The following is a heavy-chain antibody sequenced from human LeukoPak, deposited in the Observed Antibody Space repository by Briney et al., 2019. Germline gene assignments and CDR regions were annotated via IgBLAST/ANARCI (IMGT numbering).Heavy chain of an antibody. J-gene: IGHJ5*02. CDR1: GYTFIGYY. Sequence: ASVKVSCKASGYTFIGYYMHWVRQAPGQGLEWMGWINPNSGGTNYAQKFQGRVTMTRDTSISTAYMELSRLRSDDTAVYYCARDRDYGDYGANWFDPWGQGTLVTVSS. CDR2: INPNSGGT. CDR3: ARDRDYGDYGANWFDP. V-gene: IGHV1-2*02. D-gene: IGHD4-17*01.